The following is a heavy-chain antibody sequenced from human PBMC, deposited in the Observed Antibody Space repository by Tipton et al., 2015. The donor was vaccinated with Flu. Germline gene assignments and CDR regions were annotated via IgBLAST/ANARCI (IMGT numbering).Heavy chain of an antibody. CDR3: ARAPTTAVAYI. J-gene: IGHJ4*02. Sequence: GASLSSGYSYWSWVRQPAGKGLEWIGRIFTTGSTNYNPSLKSRVTISVDTSKNQFSLTLSSVTAADTAVYYCARAPTTAVAYIWGQGTLVTVSP. CDR2: IFTTGST. V-gene: IGHV4-61*02. D-gene: IGHD6-19*01. CDR1: GASLSSGYSY.